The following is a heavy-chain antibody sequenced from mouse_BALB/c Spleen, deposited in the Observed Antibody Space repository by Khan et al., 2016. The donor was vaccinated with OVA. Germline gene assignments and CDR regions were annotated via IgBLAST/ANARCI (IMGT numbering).Heavy chain of an antibody. CDR3: VGDGAYHRNDGWFAY. J-gene: IGHJ3*01. CDR1: GYTITSYT. V-gene: IGHV1-4*01. Sequence: VQLVESGAELARPGASVKMSCTASGYTITSYTIHWIKKRPGQGLEWIGYINPSNGYSKYNQKFKAKATLTTDTSSTTAYLQLSSLTSEDTAVXNCVGDGAYHRNDGWFAYWGQGTLVTVSA. CDR2: INPSNGYS. D-gene: IGHD2-14*01.